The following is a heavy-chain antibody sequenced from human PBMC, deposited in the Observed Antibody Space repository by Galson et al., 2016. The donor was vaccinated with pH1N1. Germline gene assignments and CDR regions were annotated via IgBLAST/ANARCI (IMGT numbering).Heavy chain of an antibody. CDR2: ISGSDTTI. J-gene: IGHJ3*01. CDR1: GFPFSHYY. D-gene: IGHD3-10*01. Sequence: SLRLSCAASGFPFSHYYMGWIRQAPGKGLEWTSYISGSDTTIYYADSVRGRFTISRDNAQKSLYLQMNSLRAEDTAVYYCARDHFGWAFDVWGQGTMVTVSP. CDR3: ARDHFGWAFDV. V-gene: IGHV3-11*01.